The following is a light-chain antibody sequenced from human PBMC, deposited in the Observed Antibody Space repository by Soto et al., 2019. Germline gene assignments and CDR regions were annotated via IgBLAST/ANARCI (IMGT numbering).Light chain of an antibody. V-gene: IGKV3-20*01. CDR2: GAS. Sequence: EIVLTQSPGTLSLSPGERATLSCRASHSVSSSYLAWYQQKPGQAPRLLIYGASSRATGIPDRFSGSGSGTDFTLTIRRLEPEDLAVYYCQQYGSSPHTFGQGTKLEIK. J-gene: IGKJ2*01. CDR1: HSVSSSY. CDR3: QQYGSSPHT.